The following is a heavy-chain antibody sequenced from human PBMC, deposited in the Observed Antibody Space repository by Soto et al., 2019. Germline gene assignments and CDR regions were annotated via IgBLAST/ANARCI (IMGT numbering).Heavy chain of an antibody. CDR3: ARVLDCSGGRCLEDYYYVWDV. V-gene: IGHV1-3*01. CDR2: INAGNGYT. D-gene: IGHD2-15*01. J-gene: IGHJ6*02. CDR1: GYTFSNYA. Sequence: QVQLVQSGAEVKKPGASVTVSCKASGYTFSNYALHWVRQAPGQRLEWLGWINAGNGYTQYSQNFQGRVTLTRDTSATTAYMELSSLRSEDTALYYCARVLDCSGGRCLEDYYYVWDVWGQGTTVTVSS.